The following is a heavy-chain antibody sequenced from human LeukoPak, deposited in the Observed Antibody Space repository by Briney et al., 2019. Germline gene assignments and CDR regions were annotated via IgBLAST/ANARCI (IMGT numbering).Heavy chain of an antibody. J-gene: IGHJ4*02. CDR2: IYYSGST. CDR3: ARYSGNPTWFLDY. V-gene: IGHV4-59*01. CDR1: GGSIGSYY. D-gene: IGHD1-26*01. Sequence: PSETLSLTCTVSGGSIGSYYWSWIRQPPGKGLEWIGYIYYSGSTNYNPSLKSRVTISVDTSKNQFSLKLSSVTAADTAVYYCARYSGNPTWFLDYWGQGSLVSVSS.